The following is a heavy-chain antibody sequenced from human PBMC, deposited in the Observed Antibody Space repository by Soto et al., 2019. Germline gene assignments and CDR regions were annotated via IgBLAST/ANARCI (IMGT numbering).Heavy chain of an antibody. CDR2: IDAGNGNT. Sequence: QVQLVQSGAEAKKPGASVKVSCKASGYTFTSYDMHWVRQAPGQRLEWMGWIDAGNGNTKYSQKFQGRVTITRDTSASTAYMELSSLRSEDTAVYYCARDKITGFLDYCRQGTLVTVSS. V-gene: IGHV1-3*01. D-gene: IGHD1-20*01. CDR1: GYTFTSYD. J-gene: IGHJ4*02. CDR3: ARDKITGFLDY.